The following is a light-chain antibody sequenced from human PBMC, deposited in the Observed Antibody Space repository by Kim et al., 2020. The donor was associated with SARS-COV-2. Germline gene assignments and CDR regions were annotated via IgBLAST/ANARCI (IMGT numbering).Light chain of an antibody. CDR2: DAS. CDR1: QDISNS. V-gene: IGKV1-17*03. Sequence: ASVGDRVTITCRGSQDISNSLAWFQQKPGKVPKRLIYDASSLQSGVPSRFSGSGSGTEFTLTISSLEAEDFATYYCLQHNSYPLTFGGGTKVDIK. J-gene: IGKJ4*01. CDR3: LQHNSYPLT.